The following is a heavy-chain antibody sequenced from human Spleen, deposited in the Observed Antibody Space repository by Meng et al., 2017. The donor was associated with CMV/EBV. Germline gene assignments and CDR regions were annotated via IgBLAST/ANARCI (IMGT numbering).Heavy chain of an antibody. CDR1: GFNFSNYG. D-gene: IGHD6-6*01. Sequence: GGSLRLSCGASGFNFSNYGMNWVRQAPGKGLEWVSAISASADRTYYTDSVKGRFIISRDNSKNTVYLQMNSLRAEDTAVYYCAKAIEARPAGHFDYWGQGTLVTVSS. V-gene: IGHV3-23*01. J-gene: IGHJ4*02. CDR3: AKAIEARPAGHFDY. CDR2: ISASADRT.